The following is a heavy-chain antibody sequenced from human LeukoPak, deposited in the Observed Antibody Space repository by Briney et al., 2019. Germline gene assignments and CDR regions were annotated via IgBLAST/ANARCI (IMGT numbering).Heavy chain of an antibody. Sequence: GGSLRLSCAASGFTFSSYSMNWVRQAPGKGLEWVSYISSSSSTIYYADSVKGRFTISRDNAKNSLYLQMNSLRAEDTAVYYCARDMIVAGYYFDYWGQGTLVTVSS. CDR2: ISSSSSTI. CDR1: GFTFSSYS. V-gene: IGHV3-48*04. D-gene: IGHD3-22*01. CDR3: ARDMIVAGYYFDY. J-gene: IGHJ4*02.